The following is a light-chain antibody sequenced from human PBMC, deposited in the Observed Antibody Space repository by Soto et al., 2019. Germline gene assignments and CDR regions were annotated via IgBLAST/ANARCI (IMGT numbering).Light chain of an antibody. CDR2: DAS. J-gene: IGKJ4*01. CDR3: HQRSHWPSLLS. V-gene: IGKV3-11*01. Sequence: EIVLTQSPATLSLSLGERATISCRASQSVTTYLAWYQQKPGQAPRLLIYDASSRATGIPARFSGSGSGTDFTLTISSLEPEDFAFYYCHQRSHWPSLLSFGGGTKVEIK. CDR1: QSVTTY.